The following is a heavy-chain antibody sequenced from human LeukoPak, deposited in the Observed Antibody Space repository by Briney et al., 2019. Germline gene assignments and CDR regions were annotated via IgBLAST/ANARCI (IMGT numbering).Heavy chain of an antibody. CDR2: IYYSGST. J-gene: IGHJ6*01. CDR3: ARHLVITANVYDFGIDA. CDR1: GGSISSDY. Sequence: TSETLSLTCTASGGSISSDYWNWIRQPPGKGLEWIGYIYYSGSTNYNPSLKSRVTISVDTSKNQFSLNLSSVTAADTAVYYCARHLVITANVYDFGIDAWGDRTTVTVSS. V-gene: IGHV4-59*08. D-gene: IGHD3-22*01.